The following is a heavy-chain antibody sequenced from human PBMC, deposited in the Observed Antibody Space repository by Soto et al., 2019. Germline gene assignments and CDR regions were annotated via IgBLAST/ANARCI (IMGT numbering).Heavy chain of an antibody. CDR3: ARDVGFHYDGSPSGQFDF. CDR1: GNSISTTNG. D-gene: IGHD3-22*01. V-gene: IGHV4-4*02. Sequence: RESGPGLVKPSGTLSLTCAAFGNSISTTNGWSWFRKSQGRGLEWIGEIYHSGSSNSNPSLKSRVTISLDKSKNQFYLKVTSVTAADTAVYYCARDVGFHYDGSPSGQFDFWGQGTLVIVSS. J-gene: IGHJ4*02. CDR2: IYHSGSS.